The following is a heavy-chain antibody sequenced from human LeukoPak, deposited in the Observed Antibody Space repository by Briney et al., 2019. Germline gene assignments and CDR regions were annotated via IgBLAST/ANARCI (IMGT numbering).Heavy chain of an antibody. Sequence: SQTLSLTCTVSGGSISSGDYYWSWVRQPPGTGLEWIGYIYYSGTTYYNPSLKSRVTISVDTSKNQFSLKLSSVTAADTAVYYCARARSYGYSSSWYEYWGQGTLVTVSS. CDR2: IYYSGTT. CDR3: ARARSYGYSSSWYEY. V-gene: IGHV4-30-4*01. CDR1: GGSISSGDYY. J-gene: IGHJ4*02. D-gene: IGHD6-13*01.